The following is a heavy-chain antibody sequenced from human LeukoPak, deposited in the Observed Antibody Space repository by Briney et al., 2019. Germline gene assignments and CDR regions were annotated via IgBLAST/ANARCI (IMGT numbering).Heavy chain of an antibody. V-gene: IGHV3-30*18. J-gene: IGHJ4*02. Sequence: GGSLRLSCVASGFAFTTKGMHWVRQAPGKGLEWVAVISYDGNSENYAEFVKGRFTISRDNSKNTLYLQMNSLRAEDTAVYYCAKGSGLMTALDYWGQGTLVTVSS. CDR3: AKGSGLMTALDY. D-gene: IGHD3-16*01. CDR1: GFAFTTKG. CDR2: ISYDGNSE.